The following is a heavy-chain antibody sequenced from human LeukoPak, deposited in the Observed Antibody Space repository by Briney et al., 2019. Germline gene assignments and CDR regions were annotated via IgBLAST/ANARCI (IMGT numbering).Heavy chain of an antibody. D-gene: IGHD3-22*01. V-gene: IGHV1-58*02. Sequence: GASVKVSCKASGFTFTSSAMQWVRQARGQRLEWIGWIVVGSDNTNYAQKFQQRVTITRDMSTSTAYMELSSLRSDDTAVYYCVANPYYDASGPPRWFDPWGQGTLVTVSS. CDR3: VANPYYDASGPPRWFDP. CDR2: IVVGSDNT. CDR1: GFTFTSSA. J-gene: IGHJ5*02.